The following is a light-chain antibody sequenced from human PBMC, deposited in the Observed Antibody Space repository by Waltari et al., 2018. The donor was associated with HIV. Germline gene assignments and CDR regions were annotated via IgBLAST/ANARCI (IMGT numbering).Light chain of an antibody. Sequence: QSALTQPASVSGSPGQSITISCTGSSSDVGTYKHVSWYQQHPGKAPRLIIYEVSKRPSGVSNRYSASKSGKTASLTVSGLRAEDEADYYCSSYAGSSTFVIFGEGTKLTVL. CDR2: EVS. J-gene: IGLJ2*01. CDR1: SSDVGTYKH. CDR3: SSYAGSSTFVI. V-gene: IGLV2-23*02.